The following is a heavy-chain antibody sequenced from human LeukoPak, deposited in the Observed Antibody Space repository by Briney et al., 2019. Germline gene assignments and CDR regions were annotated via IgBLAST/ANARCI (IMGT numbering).Heavy chain of an antibody. CDR1: GYTFTSYG. CDR2: ISAYNANT. J-gene: IGHJ3*02. D-gene: IGHD6-13*01. Sequence: GASVKVSCKASGYTFTSYGFSWVRQAPGQGLEWMGWISAYNANTNYAQKLQGRVTMTTDTSTSTAYMELSSLRSEDTAVYYCARDMYSSSWYQGAGNAFDIWGQGTMVTVSS. CDR3: ARDMYSSSWYQGAGNAFDI. V-gene: IGHV1-18*01.